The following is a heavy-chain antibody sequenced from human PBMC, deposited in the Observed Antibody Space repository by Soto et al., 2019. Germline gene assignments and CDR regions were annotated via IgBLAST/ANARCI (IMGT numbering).Heavy chain of an antibody. CDR1: VFTFGDYA. CDR3: TRVVGTYYYYYGMDV. D-gene: IGHD2-2*01. J-gene: IGHJ6*02. Sequence: GWSLRLSCTSSVFTFGDYAMRWVRQAPGKGLEWVGFIRSKAYGGTTEYAASVKGRFTISRDDSKSIANLQMNSLKTEDTAVYYCTRVVGTYYYYYGMDVWGQGTTVTVS. V-gene: IGHV3-49*04. CDR2: IRSKAYGGTT.